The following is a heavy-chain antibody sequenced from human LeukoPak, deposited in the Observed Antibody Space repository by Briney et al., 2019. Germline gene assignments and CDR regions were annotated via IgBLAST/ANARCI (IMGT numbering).Heavy chain of an antibody. CDR1: GGSFSDYY. CDR2: INHSGNT. V-gene: IGHV4-34*01. D-gene: IGHD3-22*01. CDR3: ARVTYRYYDSSGYYFLP. Sequence: SETLSLTCAVYGGSFSDYYWNWIRQPPGKGLEWIGEINHSGNTNYNPSLKSRVTISVDRSKNQFSLKLSSVTAADTAVYYCARVTYRYYDSSGYYFLPWGQGTLVTVSS. J-gene: IGHJ5*02.